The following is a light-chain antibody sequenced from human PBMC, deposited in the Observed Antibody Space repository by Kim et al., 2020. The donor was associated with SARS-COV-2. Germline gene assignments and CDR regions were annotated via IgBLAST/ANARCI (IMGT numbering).Light chain of an antibody. CDR1: NIGSKS. Sequence: GKAARITCGGNNIGSKSVHWYRQKPGQAPVLVVYDDSDRPSGIPERFSGSNSGNTATLTISRVEAGDEADYYCQVWDSSSDHPYVFGTGTKVTVL. V-gene: IGLV3-21*03. CDR2: DDS. CDR3: QVWDSSSDHPYV. J-gene: IGLJ1*01.